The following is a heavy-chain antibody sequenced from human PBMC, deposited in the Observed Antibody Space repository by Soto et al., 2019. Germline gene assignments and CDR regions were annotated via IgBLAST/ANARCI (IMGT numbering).Heavy chain of an antibody. CDR3: TRGTWFNP. CDR2: IDHSGST. Sequence: SETLSLTCAVYGGSFNNNYRNWIRQPPGKGLEWIGEIDHSGSTNYNPSLKSRVTISLDTSKNQFSLKLTSVTAADTAEYFCTRGTWFNPWGQGPLVTVSS. J-gene: IGHJ5*02. V-gene: IGHV4-34*01. CDR1: GGSFNNNY.